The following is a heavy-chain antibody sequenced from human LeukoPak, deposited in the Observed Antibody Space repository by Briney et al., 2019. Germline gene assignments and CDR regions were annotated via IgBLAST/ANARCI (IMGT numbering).Heavy chain of an antibody. D-gene: IGHD5-12*01. CDR3: ARRGSYSAYVPYAFDM. Sequence: WVRQAPGKGLEWIGSIYYSGSTFYNPSLRSRVTISVDTSKNQFSLKLSSVTAADTAVYYCARRGSYSAYVPYAFDMWGQGTMVTVSS. CDR2: IYYSGST. V-gene: IGHV4-39*01. J-gene: IGHJ3*02.